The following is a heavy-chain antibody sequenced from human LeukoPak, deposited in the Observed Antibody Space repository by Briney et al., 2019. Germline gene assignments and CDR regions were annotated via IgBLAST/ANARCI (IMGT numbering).Heavy chain of an antibody. CDR3: ARDWGEIPLVF. CDR1: LFTFSSYW. J-gene: IGHJ4*02. CDR2: IKQDASDP. D-gene: IGHD3-16*01. Sequence: PGGSLRLSCAASLFTFSSYWMSWVRQAPGNGLEWVANIKQDASDPYYLISGKGPFSISRDHPKKSLYLQVTSLRAEDPALFYGARDWGEIPLVFWGQGALVTVSS. V-gene: IGHV3-7*01.